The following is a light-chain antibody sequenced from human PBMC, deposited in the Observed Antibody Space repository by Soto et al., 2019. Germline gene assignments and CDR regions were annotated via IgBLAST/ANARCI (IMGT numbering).Light chain of an antibody. CDR1: QGVNSY. CDR2: AAS. CDR3: QQLSTYPIT. J-gene: IGKJ5*01. V-gene: IGKV1-9*01. Sequence: IPLTQSPSSLSASVGDRVTITCRASQGVNSYLAWYQQKPGKAPYLLIYAASTLQSGVPSRFSGSGSGTDFTLTISSLQPEDFAVYYCQQLSTYPITFGQGTRLEIK.